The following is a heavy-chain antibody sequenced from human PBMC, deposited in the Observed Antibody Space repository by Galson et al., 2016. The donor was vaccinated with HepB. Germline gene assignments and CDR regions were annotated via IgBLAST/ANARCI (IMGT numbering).Heavy chain of an antibody. CDR3: ARGRGNFWSFEL. V-gene: IGHV1-69*06. J-gene: IGHJ2*01. CDR2: IIPAFGTP. CDR1: GGTLNNYA. D-gene: IGHD3-3*01. Sequence: SVKVSCKASGGTLNNYAFSWTRQAPGQGLEWMGGIIPAFGTPTHAQKFQGRLTISPDRSTSTAYMELNSLRSGDTAVYYCARGRGNFWSFELWGRGTLVTVSS.